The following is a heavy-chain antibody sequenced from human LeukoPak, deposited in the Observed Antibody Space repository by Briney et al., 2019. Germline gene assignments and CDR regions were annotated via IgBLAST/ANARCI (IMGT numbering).Heavy chain of an antibody. CDR2: ISGSGGST. CDR3: AKSRSGYGDYVFYYFDY. J-gene: IGHJ4*02. V-gene: IGHV3-23*01. Sequence: PGGSLRLSCAASGFTFSSYAMSWVRQAPGKGLEWVSAISGSGGSTYYADSVKGRFTISRDNSKNTLYLQMNSLRAEDTALYYCAKSRSGYGDYVFYYFDYWVQGSHATVPS. D-gene: IGHD4-17*01. CDR1: GFTFSSYA.